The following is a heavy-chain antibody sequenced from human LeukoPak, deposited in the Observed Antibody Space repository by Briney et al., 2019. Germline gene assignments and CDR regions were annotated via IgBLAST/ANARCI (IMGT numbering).Heavy chain of an antibody. V-gene: IGHV3-53*01. CDR2: IYSGGST. J-gene: IGHJ6*02. Sequence: SGGPLRLSCAASGFTVSSNYMSWVRQAPGKGLEWVSVIYSGGSTYYADSVKGRFTISRDNSKNTLYLQMNSLRAEDTAVYYCASRSGYCSGGSCYLYYYYGMDVWGQGTTVTVSS. CDR1: GFTVSSNY. D-gene: IGHD2-15*01. CDR3: ASRSGYCSGGSCYLYYYYGMDV.